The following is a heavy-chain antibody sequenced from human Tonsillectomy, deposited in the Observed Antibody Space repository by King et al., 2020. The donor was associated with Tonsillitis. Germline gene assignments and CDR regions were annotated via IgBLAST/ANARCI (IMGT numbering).Heavy chain of an antibody. V-gene: IGHV4-59*01. CDR1: GGSISSYY. CDR2: IYSSGTT. Sequence: QLQESGPGLVKPSETLSLTCTVSGGSISSYYWSWIRQPPGKGLEWIGDIYSSGTTNYNPSLKSRVTISVDTSKNQFSLKVKSVTAADPAVYYCARDYYGSGTYAAFDIWGQGTMVSVSS. CDR3: ARDYYGSGTYAAFDI. D-gene: IGHD3-10*01. J-gene: IGHJ3*02.